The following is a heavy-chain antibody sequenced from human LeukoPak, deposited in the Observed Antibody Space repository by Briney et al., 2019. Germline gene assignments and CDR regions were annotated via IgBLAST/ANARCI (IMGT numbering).Heavy chain of an antibody. CDR3: ARDGVGYYFDY. V-gene: IGHV4-59*01. J-gene: IGHJ4*02. CDR1: GGSISDYY. D-gene: IGHD3-3*01. Sequence: SETLSLTCTVSGGSISDYYWNWMRQPPGKGLEWIGYIYYSGRTNYNPSLKSRVSISVDTSKNQFSLKLSSVTAADTAVYYCARDGVGYYFDYWGQGTLVTVSS. CDR2: IYYSGRT.